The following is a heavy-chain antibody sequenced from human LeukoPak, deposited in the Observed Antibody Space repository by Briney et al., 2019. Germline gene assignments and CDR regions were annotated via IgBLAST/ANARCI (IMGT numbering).Heavy chain of an antibody. J-gene: IGHJ2*01. CDR2: IYHSGST. Sequence: SGTLSLTCDVSGGSISSSNWWSWVRPPPGKGLEWIGEIYHSGSTNYNPSLKSRVTISVDKSKNQFSLKLSSVTAADTAVYYCARDLHGGNSFTSDWYFDLWGRGTLVTVSS. CDR1: GGSISSSNW. D-gene: IGHD4-23*01. CDR3: ARDLHGGNSFTSDWYFDL. V-gene: IGHV4-4*02.